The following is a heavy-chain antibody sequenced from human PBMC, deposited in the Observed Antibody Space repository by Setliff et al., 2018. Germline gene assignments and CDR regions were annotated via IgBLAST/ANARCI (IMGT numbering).Heavy chain of an antibody. Sequence: ASVRVSCKTSGYTFISYGLSWMRQAPGQGLEWMGWISGYNGNTEYAQNLQGRVTMTMDTSTSTAYMELRSLTSDDTAVYYCARVPRLEWLLPTFDSWGQGTLGTVSS. V-gene: IGHV1-18*01. J-gene: IGHJ4*02. CDR3: ARVPRLEWLLPTFDS. D-gene: IGHD3-3*01. CDR1: GYTFISYG. CDR2: ISGYNGNT.